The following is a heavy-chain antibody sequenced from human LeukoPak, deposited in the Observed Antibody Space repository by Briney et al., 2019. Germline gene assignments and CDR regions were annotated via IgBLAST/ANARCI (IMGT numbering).Heavy chain of an antibody. CDR1: GFTFNNYA. CDR2: ISGSGGTT. V-gene: IGHV3-23*01. J-gene: IGHJ6*02. D-gene: IGHD3-16*02. Sequence: GGSLRLSCAASGFTFNNYAMNWVRQAPGKGLEWVSVISGSGGTTYYADSVKGRFTISRDSSKNTLYLQMNSLRAEDTAVYYCAKGMGDYVWGSYRDIGYYGMDVWGQGTTVTVSS. CDR3: AKGMGDYVWGSYRDIGYYGMDV.